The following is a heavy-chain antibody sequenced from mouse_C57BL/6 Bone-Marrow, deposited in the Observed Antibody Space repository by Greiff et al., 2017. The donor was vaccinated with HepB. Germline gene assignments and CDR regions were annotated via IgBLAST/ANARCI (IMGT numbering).Heavy chain of an antibody. CDR3: ARRGLDWGAWFAY. CDR2: IYPGDGDT. D-gene: IGHD3-3*01. V-gene: IGHV1-82*01. Sequence: QVQLKQSGPELVKPGASVKISCKASGYAFSSSWMNWVKQRPGKGLEWIGRIYPGDGDTNYNGKFKGKATLTADKSSSTAYMQLSSLTSEDSAVYFCARRGLDWGAWFAYWGQGTLVTVSA. J-gene: IGHJ3*01. CDR1: GYAFSSSW.